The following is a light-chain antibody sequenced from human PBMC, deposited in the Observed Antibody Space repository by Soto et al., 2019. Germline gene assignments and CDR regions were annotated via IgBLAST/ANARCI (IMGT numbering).Light chain of an antibody. J-gene: IGLJ1*01. CDR2: EVS. CDR1: SSDVGSYSL. CDR3: CSYAGSSTYV. Sequence: QSALTQPASVSGSPGQSITISCTGTSSDVGSYSLVSWYQQHPGKAPKLMIYEVSKRPSGVSNCFSGSKSGNTASLTISGLQAEDEADYYCCSYAGSSTYVFGTGTKVTVL. V-gene: IGLV2-23*02.